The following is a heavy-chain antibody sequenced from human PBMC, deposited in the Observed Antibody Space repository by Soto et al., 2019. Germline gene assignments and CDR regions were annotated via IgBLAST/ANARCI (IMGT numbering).Heavy chain of an antibody. CDR2: ISSISSYI. V-gene: IGHV3-21*01. CDR1: GYTFSSYS. CDR3: ASHFNPMNWNSYYY. Sequence: EVQLVESGGGLVKPGGSLRLSGAASGYTFSSYSMNWVRQAPGKGLEWVSSISSISSYIYYADSVKGRFTISRDNAKNSLYLQMNSLRAEDTAVYYCASHFNPMNWNSYYYWGQGTLVTVSS. J-gene: IGHJ4*02. D-gene: IGHD1-7*01.